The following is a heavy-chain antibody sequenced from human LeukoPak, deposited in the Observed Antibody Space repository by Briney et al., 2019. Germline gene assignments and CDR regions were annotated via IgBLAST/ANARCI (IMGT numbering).Heavy chain of an antibody. Sequence: GASVKVSCKASGYTFTGYYMHWVRQAPGQGLEWMGWISPNSGGTNYAQKLQGRVTMTTDTSTSTAYMELRSLRSDDTAVYYCARDRKVVPAAIHWFDPWGQGTLVTVSS. CDR2: ISPNSGGT. J-gene: IGHJ5*02. CDR3: ARDRKVVPAAIHWFDP. CDR1: GYTFTGYY. V-gene: IGHV1-2*02. D-gene: IGHD2-2*02.